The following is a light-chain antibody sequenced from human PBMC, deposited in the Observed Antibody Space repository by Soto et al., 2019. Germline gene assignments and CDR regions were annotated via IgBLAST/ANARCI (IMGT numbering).Light chain of an antibody. Sequence: DIQMTQSPSSLSASVGDRVTITCRASQGIANHLAWYQQKPGKAPNLLIYAASTLQSGVPSPFSGSGFGTDFTLTISSLQPEDVATYYCHKYKSAPYTFGPGTKVDI. J-gene: IGKJ3*01. V-gene: IGKV1-27*01. CDR1: QGIANH. CDR2: AAS. CDR3: HKYKSAPYT.